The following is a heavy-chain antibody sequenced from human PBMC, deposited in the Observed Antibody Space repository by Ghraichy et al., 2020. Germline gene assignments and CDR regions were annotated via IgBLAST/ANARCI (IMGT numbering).Heavy chain of an antibody. Sequence: SQTLSLTCTVSGGSISSYYWSWIRQPAGKGLEWIGRIYTSGSTNYNPSLKSRVTMSVDTSKNQFSLKLSSVTAADTAVYYCARGGGYDILTGYYWYGMDVWGQGTTVTVSS. CDR1: GGSISSYY. CDR3: ARGGGYDILTGYYWYGMDV. CDR2: IYTSGST. D-gene: IGHD3-9*01. J-gene: IGHJ6*02. V-gene: IGHV4-4*07.